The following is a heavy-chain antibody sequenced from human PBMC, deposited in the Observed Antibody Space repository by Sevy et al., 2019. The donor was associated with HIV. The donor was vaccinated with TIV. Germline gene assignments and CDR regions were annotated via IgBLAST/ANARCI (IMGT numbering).Heavy chain of an antibody. CDR1: GGTFSSYA. CDR2: IIPIFGTA. D-gene: IGHD1-1*01. V-gene: IGHV1-69*13. J-gene: IGHJ6*02. CDR3: ARTTGTGRTYYYYGMDV. Sequence: ASVKVSCKASGGTFSSYAISWVRQAPGQGLEWMGGIIPIFGTANYALKFQGRVTITADESTSTAYMELSSLRSEDTAVYYCARTTGTGRTYYYYGMDVWGQGTTVTVSS.